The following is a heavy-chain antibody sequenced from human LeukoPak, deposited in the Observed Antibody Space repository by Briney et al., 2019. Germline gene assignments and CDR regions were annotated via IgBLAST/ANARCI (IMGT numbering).Heavy chain of an antibody. CDR1: GFTFSNAW. CDR2: IKSKTDGGTT. CDR3: TTGDYDILTGYYDDY. Sequence: GGSLRLSCAASGFTFSNAWMSRVRQAPGKGLEWVGRIKSKTDGGTTDYAAPVKGRFTISRDDSKNTLYLQMNSLKTEDTAVYYCTTGDYDILTGYYDDYWGQGTLVTVSS. D-gene: IGHD3-9*01. J-gene: IGHJ4*02. V-gene: IGHV3-15*01.